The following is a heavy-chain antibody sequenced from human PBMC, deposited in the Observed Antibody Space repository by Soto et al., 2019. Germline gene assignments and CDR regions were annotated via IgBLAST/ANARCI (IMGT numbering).Heavy chain of an antibody. J-gene: IGHJ3*02. Sequence: EVQLVESGGDLVPPGGSLRLSCAASGFTFSGHWMHWVRQVPGKGLEWVSRINTDGATSAYADSVKGRFTISRDNAKNTPYLQMNALRAEDTAVYYCAREAGYCSRTSCYRRAFDTWGQGTTVTVSS. V-gene: IGHV3-74*03. CDR1: GFTFSGHW. D-gene: IGHD2-2*01. CDR2: INTDGATS. CDR3: AREAGYCSRTSCYRRAFDT.